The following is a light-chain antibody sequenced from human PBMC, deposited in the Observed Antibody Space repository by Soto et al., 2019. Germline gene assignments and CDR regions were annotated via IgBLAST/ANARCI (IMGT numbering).Light chain of an antibody. CDR3: QQYGISPPSSPPYT. CDR2: AAS. V-gene: IGKV3-20*01. J-gene: IGKJ2*01. Sequence: EIVLTQSPGTLSLSPGERATLSCRASQSVSSSYLAWYQQKPGQAPRLFIYAASSRATGIPDRFSGSGSGTDFTLTISRLEAEDFAVYYCQQYGISPPSSPPYTFGQGTKLEIK. CDR1: QSVSSSY.